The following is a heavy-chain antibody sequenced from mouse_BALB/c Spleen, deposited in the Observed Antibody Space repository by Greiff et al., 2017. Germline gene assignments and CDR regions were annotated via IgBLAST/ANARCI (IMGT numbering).Heavy chain of an antibody. D-gene: IGHD2-1*01. CDR3: AREGGNYYAMDY. V-gene: IGHV5-12-1*01. Sequence: EVQGVESGGGLVKPGGSLKLSCAASGFAFSSYDMSWVRQTPEKRLEWVAYISSGGGSTYYPDTVKGRFTISRDNAKNTLYLQMSSLKSEDTAMYYCAREGGNYYAMDYWGQGTSVTVSS. CDR1: GFAFSSYD. CDR2: ISSGGGST. J-gene: IGHJ4*01.